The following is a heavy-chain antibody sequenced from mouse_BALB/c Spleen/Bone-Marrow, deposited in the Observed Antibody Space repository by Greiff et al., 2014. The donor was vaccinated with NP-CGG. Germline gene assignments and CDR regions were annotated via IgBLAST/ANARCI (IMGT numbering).Heavy chain of an antibody. D-gene: IGHD1-1*01. CDR1: GYTFTSYW. Sequence: QVQLQQPGAELVRPGASVKLSCKASGYTFTSYWINWVKQRPGQGLEWIGNIYPSDSYTNYNQKFKDKATLTVDKSSRTAYMQLSSPTSEDSAVYYCTREGYYGSSYVDYWGQGTTLTVSS. CDR2: IYPSDSYT. V-gene: IGHV1-69*02. CDR3: TREGYYGSSYVDY. J-gene: IGHJ2*01.